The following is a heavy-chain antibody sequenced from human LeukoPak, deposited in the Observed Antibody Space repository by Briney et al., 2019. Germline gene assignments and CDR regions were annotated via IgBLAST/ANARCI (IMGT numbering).Heavy chain of an antibody. CDR1: GDSISSYY. Sequence: SETLSLTCTVSGDSISSYYWSWIRQPPGKGLEWIGEINHSGSTNYNPSLKSRVTISVDTSKNQFSLKLSSVTAADTAVYYCARGFGLNDYWGQGTLVTVSS. CDR3: ARGFGLNDY. J-gene: IGHJ4*02. CDR2: INHSGST. V-gene: IGHV4-34*01. D-gene: IGHD3-16*01.